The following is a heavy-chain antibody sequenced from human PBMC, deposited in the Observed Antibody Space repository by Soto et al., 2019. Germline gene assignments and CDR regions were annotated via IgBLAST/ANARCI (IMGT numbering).Heavy chain of an antibody. CDR1: GGSIRNGNYY. D-gene: IGHD1-1*01. V-gene: IGHV4-31*03. J-gene: IGHJ5*02. CDR2: IYYIGTT. Sequence: QVQLQGSGPGLVKASQTLSLTCTVSGGSIRNGNYYWSWIRQLPVKGLEWIGNIYYIGTTSYNPPLKSRVIISIDTSKNQFSLELTSVLAAATAVYYCAKNETTRPWFDPWGQGTLVTVSS. CDR3: AKNETTRPWFDP.